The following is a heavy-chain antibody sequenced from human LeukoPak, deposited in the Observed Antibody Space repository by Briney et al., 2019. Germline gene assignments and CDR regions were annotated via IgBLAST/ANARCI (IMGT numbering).Heavy chain of an antibody. CDR1: GYTFTGYY. V-gene: IGHV1-69*06. D-gene: IGHD4-17*01. J-gene: IGHJ5*02. CDR2: IIPIFGTA. CDR3: ARVTGLDYGDYVWFDP. Sequence: SVKVSCKASGYTFTGYYMHWVRQAPGQGLEWMGGIIPIFGTANYAQKFQGRVTITADKSTSTAYMELSSLRSEDTAVYYCARVTGLDYGDYVWFDPWGQGTLVTVSS.